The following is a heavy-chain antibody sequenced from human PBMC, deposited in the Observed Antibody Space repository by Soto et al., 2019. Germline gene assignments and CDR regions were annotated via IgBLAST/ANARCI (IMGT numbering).Heavy chain of an antibody. D-gene: IGHD1-1*01. CDR3: GNTARGGLCTD. CDR1: GYTFINYH. V-gene: IGHV1-18*01. CDR2: INTYNGMT. Sequence: QVQLVQSGGEVKKPGASVTVSCKASGYTFINYHITWVRQAPGQGLEWMAWINTYNGMTEYAQRFQCRVTMSRDTAESTAHRELRTLGDYGKAVYSCGNTARGGLCTDGGQGTLFTVSS. J-gene: IGHJ4*02.